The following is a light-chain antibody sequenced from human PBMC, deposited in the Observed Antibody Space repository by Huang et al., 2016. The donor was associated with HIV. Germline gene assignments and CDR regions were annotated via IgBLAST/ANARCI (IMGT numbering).Light chain of an antibody. V-gene: IGKV4-1*01. Sequence: DIVVTQSPDSLALSLGGRAAINCTASQSVLETSSNRNYLNWYQLKPGQPPKLLLYWASTRESGVPDRFSGSGSGTHFTLTIASLHAEDVGIYYCHQYYHTPQTFGQGTKVEVK. CDR3: HQYYHTPQT. J-gene: IGKJ1*01. CDR1: QSVLETSSNRNY. CDR2: WAS.